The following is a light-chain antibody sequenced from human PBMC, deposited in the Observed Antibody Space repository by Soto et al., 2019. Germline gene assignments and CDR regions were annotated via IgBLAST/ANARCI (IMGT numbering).Light chain of an antibody. CDR3: AAWDDSLNAVV. V-gene: IGLV1-44*01. Sequence: QAVVTQPPSASGAPGETVTISCSGHRSNIGTNTLNWFQQLPGTAPQLLISTSSRRPSGARGRFSGSTSGTSASLVISGLQSDDEADYYCAAWDDSLNAVVFGGGTKLTVL. CDR2: TSS. CDR1: RSNIGTNT. J-gene: IGLJ2*01.